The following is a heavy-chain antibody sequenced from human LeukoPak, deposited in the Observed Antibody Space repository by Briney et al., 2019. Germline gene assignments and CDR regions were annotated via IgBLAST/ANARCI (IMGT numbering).Heavy chain of an antibody. Sequence: ASVKVSCKASGYTFTSYDINWVRHATGQGLEWMGWMNPNSANTGYAQKFQGRVTMTRNTSISTAYMELSSLRSEDTAVYYCARGPPESSNSDYWGQGTLVTVSS. D-gene: IGHD6-13*01. CDR2: MNPNSANT. V-gene: IGHV1-8*01. CDR1: GYTFTSYD. J-gene: IGHJ4*02. CDR3: ARGPPESSNSDY.